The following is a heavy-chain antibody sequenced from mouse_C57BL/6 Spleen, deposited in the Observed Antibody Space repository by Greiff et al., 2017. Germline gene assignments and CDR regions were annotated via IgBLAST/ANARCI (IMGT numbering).Heavy chain of an antibody. D-gene: IGHD1-1*01. V-gene: IGHV1-52*01. CDR2: IDTSASET. CDR3: ARRGSLFDY. CDR1: GYTFTSYW. J-gene: IGHJ2*01. Sequence: QVQLQQPGAELVRPGSSVKLSCKASGYTFTSYWMHWVQQRPIQGLEWIGNIDTSASETHYNQTFKYPATLTVDNSSITAYMQLSSLTSEDSAVYYWARRGSLFDYWGQGTTLTVSS.